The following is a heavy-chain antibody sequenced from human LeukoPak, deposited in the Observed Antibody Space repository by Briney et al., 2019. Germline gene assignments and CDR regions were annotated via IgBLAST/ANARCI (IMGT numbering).Heavy chain of an antibody. D-gene: IGHD1-7*01. Sequence: QPGESLRLSCAASGFTVSSNHMGWVRQAPGKGLEWVSVIYSGGNTNYADSVRGRFTISRDNSKNTLFLQMNSLRVEDTAVYYCARDNWNYDFDHWGQGTLVTVSS. J-gene: IGHJ4*02. CDR1: GFTVSSNH. CDR2: IYSGGNT. V-gene: IGHV3-66*01. CDR3: ARDNWNYDFDH.